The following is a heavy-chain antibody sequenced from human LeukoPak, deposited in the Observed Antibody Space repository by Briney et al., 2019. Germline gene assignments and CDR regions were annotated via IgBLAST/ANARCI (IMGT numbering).Heavy chain of an antibody. D-gene: IGHD1-26*01. Sequence: ASVKVSCKASGYTFTSYYMHWVRQAPGQGLEWMGIINPSGGSTSYAQKFQGRVTMTRDTSTSTVYMELSSLRSEDTAVYYCASPSIGRATRDAFDIWGQGTMVTVSS. CDR1: GYTFTSYY. CDR3: ASPSIGRATRDAFDI. V-gene: IGHV1-46*01. CDR2: INPSGGST. J-gene: IGHJ3*02.